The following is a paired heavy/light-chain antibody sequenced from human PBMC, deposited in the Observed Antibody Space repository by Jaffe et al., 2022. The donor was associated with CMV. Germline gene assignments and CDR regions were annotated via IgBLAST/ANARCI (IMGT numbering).Heavy chain of an antibody. J-gene: IGHJ6*02. V-gene: IGHV3-23*01. CDR1: GLIFSNYA. CDR2: ISGSGGST. D-gene: IGHD3-22*01. Sequence: EVQLLESGGNLVQPGGSLRLSCAASGLIFSNYAMSWVRQAPGKGLEWVSTISGSGGSTYYADSVKGRFTISRDNPKNTLYLQMNSLRAEDTAVYYCAKDLKWDYNDDSGDPLWSYGMDVWGQGTTVTVSS. CDR3: AKDLKWDYNDDSGDPLWSYGMDV.
Light chain of an antibody. Sequence: IQLTQSPSSLSASVRDRVTITCRASQGISTYLAWYQQKPGKAPKLLIYAASTLQSGVPSRFSGSGSGTDFTLTISSLQPEDFATYYCQQLNSYPLFGGGTKVEIK. CDR1: QGISTY. J-gene: IGKJ4*01. V-gene: IGKV1-9*01. CDR2: AAS. CDR3: QQLNSYPL.